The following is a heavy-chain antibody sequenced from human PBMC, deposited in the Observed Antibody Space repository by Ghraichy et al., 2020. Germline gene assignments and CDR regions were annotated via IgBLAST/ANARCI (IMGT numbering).Heavy chain of an antibody. CDR2: IRSNGAT. D-gene: IGHD3-3*01. J-gene: IGHJ4*02. CDR3: AKDCGLGGSRDY. CDR1: EYNFNTYH. V-gene: IGHV1-46*02. Sequence: ASVKVSCKASEYNFNTYHMHWVRQAPGQGLEWMGIIRSNGATAYAQKFQGRVTMTRDTSTSTVYMEVSGLTSEDTAVYYCAKDCGLGGSRDYWGQGTLVTVSS.